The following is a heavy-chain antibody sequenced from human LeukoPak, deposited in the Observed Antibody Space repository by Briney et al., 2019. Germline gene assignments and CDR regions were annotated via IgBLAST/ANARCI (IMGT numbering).Heavy chain of an antibody. V-gene: IGHV5-51*01. J-gene: IGHJ4*02. D-gene: IGHD3-22*01. CDR2: IYPGDSDT. CDR1: GYSFTSYW. CDR3: ARRTYYYDSSGYYTPFDY. Sequence: GESLKISCKGSGYSFTSYWIGWVRQMPGKGLEWMGIIYPGDSDTRYSPSFQGQVTISADKSISTAYLQWSSLKASDTAMYYCARRTYYYDSSGYYTPFDYWGQGTLVTVSS.